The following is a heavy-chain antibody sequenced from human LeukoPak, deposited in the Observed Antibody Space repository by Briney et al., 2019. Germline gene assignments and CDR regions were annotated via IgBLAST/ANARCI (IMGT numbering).Heavy chain of an antibody. J-gene: IGHJ4*02. V-gene: IGHV3-23*01. Sequence: SGGSLRLSCAASGFTFNNYAMSWVRQPPGRGLEWVSAISTSGDSTYSADSVMGRFTISRDNSKNTLHLQMNSLRPEDTAVYHCARQLGYCSDGSCYFDYWGQGTLVTVSS. D-gene: IGHD2-15*01. CDR2: ISTSGDST. CDR1: GFTFNNYA. CDR3: ARQLGYCSDGSCYFDY.